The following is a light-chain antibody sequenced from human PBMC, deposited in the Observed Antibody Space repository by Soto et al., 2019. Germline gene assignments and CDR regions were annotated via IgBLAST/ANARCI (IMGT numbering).Light chain of an antibody. CDR3: QQYNNWLLYT. Sequence: EIVMTQSPATLSASPGERATLSCRASQSVRSNLAWYQQKPGQAPRLLIYGASTRATGIPARFSGSGSGTEFTLTISSLQSGDFAVYYSQQYNNWLLYTFGQGTKLEIK. J-gene: IGKJ2*01. CDR2: GAS. CDR1: QSVRSN. V-gene: IGKV3-15*01.